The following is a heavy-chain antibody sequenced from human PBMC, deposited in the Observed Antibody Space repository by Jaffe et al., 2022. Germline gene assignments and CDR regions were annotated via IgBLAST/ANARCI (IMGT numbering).Heavy chain of an antibody. V-gene: IGHV1-3*01. J-gene: IGHJ4*02. CDR2: INAGNGNT. Sequence: QVQLVQSGSEVRKPGASVKVSCKASGYTFTSHSMHWVRQAPGQRPEWMGWINAGNGNTKYSQKFQDRVTITRDTSATTAYMELSSLTSEDTAVYYCARGSLSTVTIYFDYWGQGTLVTVSS. D-gene: IGHD4-17*01. CDR3: ARGSLSTVTIYFDY. CDR1: GYTFTSHS.